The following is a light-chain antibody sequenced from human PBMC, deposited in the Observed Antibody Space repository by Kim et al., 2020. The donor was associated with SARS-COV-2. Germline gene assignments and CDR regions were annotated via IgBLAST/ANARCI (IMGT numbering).Light chain of an antibody. V-gene: IGLV1-44*01. CDR1: SANIGSNT. CDR3: AAWDDSLNGVV. J-gene: IGLJ2*01. Sequence: GHRIINSCSGISANIGSNTGNWDTRLPGTATKPLIYSNNQRPSGVPDRFSGSKSGTAASLAISGRQSEDEADYYCAAWDDSLNGVVFGGGTQLTVL. CDR2: SNN.